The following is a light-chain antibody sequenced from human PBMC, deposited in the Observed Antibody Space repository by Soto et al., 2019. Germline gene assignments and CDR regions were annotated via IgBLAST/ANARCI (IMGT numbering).Light chain of an antibody. CDR2: GAS. J-gene: IGKJ1*01. Sequence: EIVLPQSPGTLSLSPGERATLSCRSSQSVSSSYLAWYQQKPGQAPRLLIYGASSRATGIPDRFSGSGSGTDFTLTISRLEPKDFAVYYCQQYGSSTWTCGQGTKVEIK. CDR3: QQYGSSTWT. V-gene: IGKV3-20*01. CDR1: QSVSSSY.